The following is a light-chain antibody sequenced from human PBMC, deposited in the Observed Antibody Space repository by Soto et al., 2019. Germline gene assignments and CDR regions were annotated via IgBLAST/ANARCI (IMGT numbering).Light chain of an antibody. J-gene: IGKJ5*01. CDR1: QSVGSS. V-gene: IGKV3-15*01. Sequence: EVVLTQSPATLSLSPGERATLSCRSSQSVGSSYLAWYQQTPGQAPRLLIYGASTRATGIPARFSGSGSGTEFTLTISSLQSEDFAVYYCQQYNNWPPITFGQGTRLEIK. CDR2: GAS. CDR3: QQYNNWPPIT.